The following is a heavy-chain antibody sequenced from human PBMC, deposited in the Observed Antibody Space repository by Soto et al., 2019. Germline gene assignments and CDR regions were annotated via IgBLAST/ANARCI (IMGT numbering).Heavy chain of an antibody. J-gene: IGHJ4*02. V-gene: IGHV1-2*04. CDR1: GYTFTDYY. CDR2: INPVSGAT. D-gene: IGHD3-22*01. Sequence: QVQLVQSGAKVKKPGASVKVSCKASGYTFTDYYIHWVRQAPGQGLEWMGWINPVSGATKYAQKFQGWVTMTRDTSISIVYMDLIRLTSDDTALYYCAREPLLDAGIGYDFDYWGQGTLVTVSS. CDR3: AREPLLDAGIGYDFDY.